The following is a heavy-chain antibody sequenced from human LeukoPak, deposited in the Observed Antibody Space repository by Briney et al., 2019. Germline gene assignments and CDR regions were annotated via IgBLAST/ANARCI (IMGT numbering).Heavy chain of an antibody. D-gene: IGHD2-15*01. J-gene: IGHJ1*01. V-gene: IGHV3-23*01. CDR2: ISGSGGST. CDR3: AKDREYCSGGSCYSEYFQH. CDR1: GFTFSSYA. Sequence: PGGSLRLSCAASGFTFSSYAMSWVRQAPGKGLEWVSAISGSGGSTYYADSAKGRFTISRDNSKNTLYLQMNSLRAEDTAVYYCAKDREYCSGGSCYSEYFQHWGQGTLVTVSS.